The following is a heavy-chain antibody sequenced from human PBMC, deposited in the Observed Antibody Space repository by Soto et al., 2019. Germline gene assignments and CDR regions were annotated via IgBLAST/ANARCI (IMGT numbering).Heavy chain of an antibody. Sequence: EVQLVESGGGLVQPGGSLRLSCAASGFTFSSYEMNWVRQAPGKGLEWVSYISSSGSTIYYADSVKGRFTISRDNAKNSLYLQMNSLRAEDTAVYYCARTAGTVVQVYYYYYGMDVWGQGTTVTVSS. V-gene: IGHV3-48*03. CDR3: ARTAGTVVQVYYYYYGMDV. D-gene: IGHD1-1*01. CDR1: GFTFSSYE. CDR2: ISSSGSTI. J-gene: IGHJ6*02.